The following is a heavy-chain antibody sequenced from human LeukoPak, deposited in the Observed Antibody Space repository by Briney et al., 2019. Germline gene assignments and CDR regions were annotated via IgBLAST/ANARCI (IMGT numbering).Heavy chain of an antibody. Sequence: TSETLSLTCTVSGGPISNYYWSWIRQPAGKGLEWIGRINTSGSTNYNPSPKSRVTMSADTSKNQFSLQLSSVTATDTAVYYCARGRAVAEYWGQGILVTVSS. J-gene: IGHJ4*02. D-gene: IGHD6-19*01. CDR1: GGPISNYY. CDR2: INTSGST. V-gene: IGHV4-4*07. CDR3: ARGRAVAEY.